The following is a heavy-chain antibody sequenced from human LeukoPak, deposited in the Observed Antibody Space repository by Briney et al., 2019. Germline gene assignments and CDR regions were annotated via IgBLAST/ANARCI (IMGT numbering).Heavy chain of an antibody. CDR1: GFNVSSNY. J-gene: IGHJ4*02. D-gene: IGHD6-19*01. V-gene: IGHV3-53*04. Sequence: WGSLRLSCAASGFNVSSNYMSWVRQAPGKGLEWVSVLYGAGSTYYADSVKGRFTISRHDSQNTLFLQTNSLRAEDTAVYYCARGGTPGFSTGRIDYWGQGTLVTVSS. CDR2: LYGAGST. CDR3: ARGGTPGFSTGRIDY.